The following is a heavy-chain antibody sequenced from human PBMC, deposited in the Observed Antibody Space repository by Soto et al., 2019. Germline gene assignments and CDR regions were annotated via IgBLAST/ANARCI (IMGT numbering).Heavy chain of an antibody. D-gene: IGHD5-18*01. J-gene: IGHJ4*02. V-gene: IGHV3-23*01. CDR2: ISGSGDNT. CDR3: AKPLGLLRRAMAQGSDY. CDR1: KFTFSTYA. Sequence: AGGSLRLSCAASKFTFSTYAMTWVRQAPGKGLEWVSDISGSGDNTYYADSVKGRFTISRDNSKNTVYLQMNSLRPEDTAVYYCAKPLGLLRRAMAQGSDYWGQGTLVTVSS.